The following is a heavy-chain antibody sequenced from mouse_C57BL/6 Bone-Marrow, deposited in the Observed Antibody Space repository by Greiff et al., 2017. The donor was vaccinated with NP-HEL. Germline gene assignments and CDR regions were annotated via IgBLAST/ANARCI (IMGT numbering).Heavy chain of an antibody. CDR3: ARLYDGYFHWYFDV. V-gene: IGHV8-8*01. CDR2: IWWDDDK. J-gene: IGHJ1*03. CDR1: GFSLSTFGMG. Sequence: QVTLKESGPGILQPSQTLSLTCSFSGFSLSTFGMGVGWIRQPSGKGLEWLAHIWWDDDKYYNPALKSRLTISKDTSKNQVFLKIANVDTADTATYYCARLYDGYFHWYFDVWGTGTTVTVSS. D-gene: IGHD2-3*01.